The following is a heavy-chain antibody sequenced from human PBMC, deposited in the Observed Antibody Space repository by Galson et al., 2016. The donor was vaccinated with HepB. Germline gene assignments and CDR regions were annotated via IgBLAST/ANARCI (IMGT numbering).Heavy chain of an antibody. CDR3: ARATRTYCDFCSGYLGYYYGMDV. D-gene: IGHD3-3*01. CDR1: GGTFSSYA. CDR2: IIPILGIA. V-gene: IGHV1-69*04. Sequence: SVKVSCKASGGTFSSYAISWVRQAPGQGLEWMGRIIPILGIANYAQKFQGRVTITADKSTSQAYLALSSLRTEDTAVYYCARATRTYCDFCSGYLGYYYGMDVWGQGTTVIVSS. J-gene: IGHJ6*02.